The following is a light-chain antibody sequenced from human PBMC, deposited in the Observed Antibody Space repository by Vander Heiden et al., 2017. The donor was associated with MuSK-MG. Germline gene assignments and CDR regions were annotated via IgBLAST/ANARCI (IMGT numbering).Light chain of an antibody. CDR2: AAS. V-gene: IGKV1-39*01. CDR1: QSISSY. J-gene: IGKJ2*01. Sequence: DIQMTQSPSSLSASVGDRVTITCRASQSISSYLNWYQQKPGKAPKLLIYAASSLQSGVPSRFSGSGYGTDFTLTISSRQPEDFAPYYCQQSDSTFMYTFGQGTKLEIK. CDR3: QQSDSTFMYT.